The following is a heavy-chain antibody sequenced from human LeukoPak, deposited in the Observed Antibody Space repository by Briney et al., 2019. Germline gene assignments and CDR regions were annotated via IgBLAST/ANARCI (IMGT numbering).Heavy chain of an antibody. J-gene: IGHJ6*03. CDR1: GGSFSGYY. V-gene: IGHV4-34*01. CDR2: INHSGST. D-gene: IGHD2-2*01. CDR3: ARAPGSAASIYYYYYMDV. Sequence: SETLSLTCAVYGGSFSGYYWSWIRQPPGKGLEWIGEINHSGSTNYNPSLKSRVTISVDTSKNQFSLKLSSVTAADTAVYYCARAPGSAASIYYYYYMDVWGKGTTVTVSS.